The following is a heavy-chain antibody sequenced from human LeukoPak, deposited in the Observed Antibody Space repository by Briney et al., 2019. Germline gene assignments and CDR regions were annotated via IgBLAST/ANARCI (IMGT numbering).Heavy chain of an antibody. Sequence: GGSLRLSCAASGFTFSSYAMHWVRQAPGKGLEWVAVISYDGSNKYYADSVKGRFTISRDNSKNTLYLQMNSLRSEDTAVYYCASSWASGWSWEYFQHWGQGTLVTVSS. CDR2: ISYDGSNK. CDR3: ASSWASGWSWEYFQH. D-gene: IGHD6-19*01. J-gene: IGHJ1*01. V-gene: IGHV3-30*04. CDR1: GFTFSSYA.